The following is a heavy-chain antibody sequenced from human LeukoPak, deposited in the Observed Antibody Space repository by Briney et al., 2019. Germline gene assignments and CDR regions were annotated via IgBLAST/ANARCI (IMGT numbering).Heavy chain of an antibody. CDR1: GFTFSSYS. D-gene: IGHD3-22*01. V-gene: IGHV3-21*01. J-gene: IGHJ4*02. CDR2: ISSSSSYI. CDR3: ARDLGHYYDSSGYPY. Sequence: GGSLRLSCAASGFTFSSYSMNWVRQAPGKGLEWVSSISSSSSYIYYADSVKGRFTISRDNAKNSLYLQMNSLRAEDTAVYYCARDLGHYYDSSGYPYWGQGTLVTASS.